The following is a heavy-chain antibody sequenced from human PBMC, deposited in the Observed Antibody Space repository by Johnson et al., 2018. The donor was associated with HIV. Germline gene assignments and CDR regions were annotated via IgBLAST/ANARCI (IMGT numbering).Heavy chain of an antibody. CDR3: ASHLGDYYG. V-gene: IGHV3-30*03. J-gene: IGHJ6*01. CDR1: GFSFGTYA. D-gene: IGHD3-16*01. Sequence: QVQLVESGGGVVQPGRSLRLSCAASGFSFGTYAMHWVRQAPGKGLEWVAVISHDGYNEDYGDSVKGRFTISRDNSRNTLYLQMSSLRAEDTAVYYCASHLGDYYG. CDR2: ISHDGYNE.